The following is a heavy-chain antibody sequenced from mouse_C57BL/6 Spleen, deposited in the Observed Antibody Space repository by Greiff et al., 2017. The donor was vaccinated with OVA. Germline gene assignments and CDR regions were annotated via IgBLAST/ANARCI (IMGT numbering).Heavy chain of an antibody. CDR2: IYPRSGNT. CDR1: GYTFTSYG. D-gene: IGHD1-1*01. CDR3: AREEGPTVVASFDY. V-gene: IGHV1-81*01. Sequence: QVQLQQSGAELARPGASVKLSCKASGYTFTSYGISWVKQRTGQGLEWIGEIYPRSGNTYYNEKFKGKATLTADKSSSTAYMELRSLTSEDSAVYFCAREEGPTVVASFDYWGQGTTLTVSS. J-gene: IGHJ2*01.